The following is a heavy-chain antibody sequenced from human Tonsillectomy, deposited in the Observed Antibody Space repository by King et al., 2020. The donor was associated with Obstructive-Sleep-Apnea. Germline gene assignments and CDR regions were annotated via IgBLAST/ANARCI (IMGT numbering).Heavy chain of an antibody. D-gene: IGHD2-15*01. CDR2: VSWDGCST. CDR3: AKDVLQDQTYYFDY. J-gene: IGHJ4*02. V-gene: IGHV3-43D*03. CDR1: GFTFEDYA. Sequence: VQLVESGGVVVQPGGSLRLSCAASGFTFEDYAMHWVRQAPGKGLEWVSLVSWDGCSTYYADSVKGRFTISRDNSKNSLYLQMNSLRAEDTALYYCAKDVLQDQTYYFDYWGQGTLVTVSS.